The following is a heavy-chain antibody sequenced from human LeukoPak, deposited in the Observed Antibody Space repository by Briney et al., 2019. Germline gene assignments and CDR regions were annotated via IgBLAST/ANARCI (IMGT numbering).Heavy chain of an antibody. Sequence: SESLSLTCILSGYSITSGYYWGWIRQSPGKGLEWSGSINHSGSTYYTPSLKSRVTISVDTSNNHFPLKLSSVTAADTAVYYCARDRPTGYHEYWGQGTLVTVSS. D-gene: IGHD3-9*01. V-gene: IGHV4-38-2*02. CDR1: GYSITSGYY. CDR3: ARDRPTGYHEY. CDR2: INHSGST. J-gene: IGHJ4*02.